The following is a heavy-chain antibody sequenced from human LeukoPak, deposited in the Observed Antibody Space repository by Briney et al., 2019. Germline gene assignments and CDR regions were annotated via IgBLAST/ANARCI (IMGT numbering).Heavy chain of an antibody. CDR1: GYTLTELS. J-gene: IGHJ3*01. D-gene: IGHD6-13*01. Sequence: ASVKVSCKVSGYTLTELSMHWVRQAPGKGLEWMGGFDPEDGGTIYAQKFQGRVTMTEDTSTDTAYMELSSLRSEDTAVYYCATGGAEGEQQQTWGQGTMVTVSS. V-gene: IGHV1-24*01. CDR2: FDPEDGGT. CDR3: ATGGAEGEQQQT.